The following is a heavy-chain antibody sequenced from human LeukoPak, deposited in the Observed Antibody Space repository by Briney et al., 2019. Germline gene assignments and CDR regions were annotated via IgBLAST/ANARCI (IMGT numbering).Heavy chain of an antibody. CDR3: AKDRGATSGWYQFDY. J-gene: IGHJ4*02. Sequence: GGSLRLSCAASGFTFSSYAMSWVRQAPGKGLEWVSTISGSGESIYYEDSVKGRFTISRDNSKNTLYLQMNSLRAEDTAVYYCAKDRGATSGWYQFDYWGQGTLVTVSS. V-gene: IGHV3-23*01. D-gene: IGHD6-19*01. CDR2: ISGSGESI. CDR1: GFTFSSYA.